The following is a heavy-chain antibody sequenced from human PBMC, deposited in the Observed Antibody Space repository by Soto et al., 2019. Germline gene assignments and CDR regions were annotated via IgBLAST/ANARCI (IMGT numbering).Heavy chain of an antibody. CDR1: GFSFSDYF. CDR3: ARDNSQNYGTPPASSWFHP. Sequence: GASVKVSCKASGFSFSDYFMHWVRQAPGQGLEWMGIINPSGDSRNYAQKFQGRVTITRDTSTSTVYMDLSSLRYEDTAVYYCARDNSQNYGTPPASSWFHPCGQGPPVTVSS. CDR2: INPSGDSR. V-gene: IGHV1-46*01. J-gene: IGHJ5*02. D-gene: IGHD4-17*01.